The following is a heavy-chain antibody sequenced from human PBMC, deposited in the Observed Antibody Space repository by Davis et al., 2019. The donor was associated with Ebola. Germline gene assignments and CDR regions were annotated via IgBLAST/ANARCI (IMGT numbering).Heavy chain of an antibody. CDR2: IRSKANTYAT. V-gene: IGHV3-73*01. D-gene: IGHD1-26*01. CDR3: TTLIGVVGATTYPFTLR. J-gene: IGHJ4*02. Sequence: GESLKISCAASGFTFSGSAMHWVRQASGKGLEWVGRIRSKANTYATAYAASVKGRFTISSDDSKNTAYLQMNSLKTEDTAVYYCTTLIGVVGATTYPFTLRWGQGTLVTVSS. CDR1: GFTFSGSA.